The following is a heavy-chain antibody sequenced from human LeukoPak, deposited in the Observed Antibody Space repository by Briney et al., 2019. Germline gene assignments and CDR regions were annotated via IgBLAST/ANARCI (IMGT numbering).Heavy chain of an antibody. D-gene: IGHD2-15*01. V-gene: IGHV3-23*01. CDR1: GFTFSSYA. J-gene: IGHJ4*02. CDR2: ISGSGGST. Sequence: GGSLRLSCAASGFTFSSYAMSWVRQAPGKGLEWVSAISGSGGSTYYADSVKGRFTISRDNSKNTLYLQMNSLRAEDTAVYYCAKVGDHIVVMVANPLYFDYWGQGTLVTVSS. CDR3: AKVGDHIVVMVANPLYFDY.